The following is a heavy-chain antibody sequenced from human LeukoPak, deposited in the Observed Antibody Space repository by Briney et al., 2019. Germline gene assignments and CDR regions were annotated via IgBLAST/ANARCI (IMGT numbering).Heavy chain of an antibody. V-gene: IGHV1-18*01. CDR1: GYTFTTYG. J-gene: IGHJ4*02. D-gene: IGHD3-16*01. Sequence: ASVKVSSAASGYTFTTYGISWVRQAPGQRLEWMGWISAYNGNKNYAQKLQGRVTITTDTSTSTAYMELRSLRSDDTAVYYCARDGGFDYWGQGTLVTVSS. CDR3: ARDGGFDY. CDR2: ISAYNGNK.